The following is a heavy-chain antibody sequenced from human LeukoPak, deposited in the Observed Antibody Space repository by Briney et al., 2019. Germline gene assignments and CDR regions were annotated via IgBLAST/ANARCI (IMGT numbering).Heavy chain of an antibody. CDR2: IYYSGST. CDR3: ARGKIGSYYYYYYMDV. Sequence: ASETLSLTCTVSGGSISSYYWSWIRQPPGKGLEWIGYIYYSGSTNYNPSLKSRVTISVDTSKNQFSLKLSSVTAADTAVYYCARGKIGSYYYYYYMDVWGKGTTVTVSS. CDR1: GGSISSYY. J-gene: IGHJ6*03. V-gene: IGHV4-59*01. D-gene: IGHD1-26*01.